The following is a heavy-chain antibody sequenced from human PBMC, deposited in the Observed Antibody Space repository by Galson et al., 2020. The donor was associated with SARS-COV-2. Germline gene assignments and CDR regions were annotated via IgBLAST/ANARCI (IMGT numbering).Heavy chain of an antibody. V-gene: IGHV4-59*08. CDR2: ISDSGTT. CDR3: AKLAEGRRSSEDY. J-gene: IGHJ4*02. CDR1: RGSISGHY. D-gene: IGHD1-26*01. Sequence: ETSETLSLTCTVSRGSISGHYWSWIRQPPGKGLEWIGYISDSGTTNFNPSLKSRVTISLDPPKNQFSLKVNSVTAADTAIYYCAKLAEGRRSSEDYWGQGTLVTVCS.